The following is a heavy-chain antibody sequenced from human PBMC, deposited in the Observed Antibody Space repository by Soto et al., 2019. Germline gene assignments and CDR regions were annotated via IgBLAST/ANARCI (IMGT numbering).Heavy chain of an antibody. CDR1: DSFISSSNY. CDR3: VRHGGRLFDY. J-gene: IGHJ4*02. D-gene: IGHD2-15*01. Sequence: SETLSLTCAVSDSFISSSNYWSWVRQPPGKGLEWIGQVYHNGGPSYNPSLRSRVTMSIDKSKNQFSLNLSAVTAADTAVYFCVRHGGRLFDYWGPGHLVTVSS. CDR2: VYHNGGP. V-gene: IGHV4-4*02.